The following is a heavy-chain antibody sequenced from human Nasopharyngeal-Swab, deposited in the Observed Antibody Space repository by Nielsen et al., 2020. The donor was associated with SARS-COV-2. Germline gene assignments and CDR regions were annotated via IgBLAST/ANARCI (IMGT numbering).Heavy chain of an antibody. Sequence: SETLSLTCTVSGGSISSSSYYWGWIRQSPGKGLEWIGSFSYSGTTYFNPSLKSRVTISVDTSKNQFSVKLSSVTAADTAVYYCASYYYDSSDYSYWFDPWGQGTLVTVSS. CDR3: ASYYYDSSDYSYWFDP. J-gene: IGHJ5*02. D-gene: IGHD3-22*01. V-gene: IGHV4-39*01. CDR2: FSYSGTT. CDR1: GGSISSSSYY.